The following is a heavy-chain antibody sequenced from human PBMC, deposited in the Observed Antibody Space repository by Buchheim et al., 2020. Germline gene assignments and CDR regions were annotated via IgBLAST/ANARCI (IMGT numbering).Heavy chain of an antibody. CDR2: AYYTGTT. CDR1: GDSIGSSSYY. D-gene: IGHD3-10*01. V-gene: IGHV4-39*01. CDR3: ASGTILWFRTIDF. Sequence: QLQLQESGTGLVKPSETLSLPCFVSGDSIGSSSYYWGWVRQSPGKGLEWIAIAYYTGTTFYNPSLKSRVTISIETSKSQFSLKMNSVTAADTAVYYCASGTILWFRTIDFWGQGAL. J-gene: IGHJ4*02.